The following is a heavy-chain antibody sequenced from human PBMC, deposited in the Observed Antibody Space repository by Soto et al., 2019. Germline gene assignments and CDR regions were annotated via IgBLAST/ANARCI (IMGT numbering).Heavy chain of an antibody. CDR2: IGLGNDDT. V-gene: IGHV3-23*01. D-gene: IGHD1-20*01. Sequence: VQLLESGGGLVQPGGSLRLSCAASGFSFSIYAMSWVRQAPGKRLECVSGIGLGNDDTYYADSVKGRFIISRDNSKYTVSLQMNGLRVEDTAIYYCAKDRMDHNSAWDPFDIWVQGTTVTVSS. CDR1: GFSFSIYA. CDR3: AKDRMDHNSAWDPFDI. J-gene: IGHJ3*02.